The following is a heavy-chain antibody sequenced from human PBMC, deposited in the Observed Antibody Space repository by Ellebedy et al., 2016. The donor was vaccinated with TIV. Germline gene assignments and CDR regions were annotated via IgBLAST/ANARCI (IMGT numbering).Heavy chain of an antibody. CDR1: GLTFSTKW. CDR3: VAGAGLLFDY. Sequence: PGGSLRLSCEASGLTFSTKWMNWVRQAPGKGLEWVANIKQDGSQKYYVDSVKGRFIISRDNAKNSLYLQMNSLRDDDTAVYHCVAGAGLLFDYWGRGTLVTVSS. D-gene: IGHD6-19*01. J-gene: IGHJ4*02. V-gene: IGHV3-7*01. CDR2: IKQDGSQK.